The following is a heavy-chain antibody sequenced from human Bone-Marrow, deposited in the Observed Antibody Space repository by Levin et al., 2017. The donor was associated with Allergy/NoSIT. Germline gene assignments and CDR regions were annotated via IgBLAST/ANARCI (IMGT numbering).Heavy chain of an antibody. V-gene: IGHV3-33*01. D-gene: IGHD6-13*01. CDR2: IWYDGSNK. CDR1: GFTFSSYG. Sequence: GGSLRLSCAASGFTFSSYGMHWVRQAPGKGLEWVAVIWYDGSNKYYADSVKGRFTISRDNSKNTLYLQMNSLRAEDTAVYYCARDSSSWYYFDYWGQGTLVTVSS. J-gene: IGHJ4*02. CDR3: ARDSSSWYYFDY.